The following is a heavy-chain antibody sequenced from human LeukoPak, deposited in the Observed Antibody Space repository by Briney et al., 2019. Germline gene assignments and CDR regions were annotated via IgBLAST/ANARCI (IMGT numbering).Heavy chain of an antibody. Sequence: SETLSLTCTVSRASISDNYWSWSRQPAGKALEWIGRTYASGDTNYNPSLKSRASVSVDTSKNQFYLSLRYVTAADTAVYYCTIGGASGSLAHWGPGTLVTVSS. CDR3: TIGGASGSLAH. D-gene: IGHD6-13*01. CDR1: RASISDNY. V-gene: IGHV4-4*07. J-gene: IGHJ4*02. CDR2: TYASGDT.